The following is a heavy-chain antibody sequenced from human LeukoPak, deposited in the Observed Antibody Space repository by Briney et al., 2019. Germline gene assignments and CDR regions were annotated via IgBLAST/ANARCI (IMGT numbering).Heavy chain of an antibody. CDR1: GFTFSSYA. CDR2: IGGSGGST. D-gene: IGHD5-12*01. CDR3: AKGLRDGYNYGAFGI. Sequence: QAGGSLRLSCAASGFTFSSYAKSWVRQAPGKGLEWVSAIGGSGGSTYYADSVKGRFTISRDNSKNTLFLQMNSLRAEDTAVYYCAKGLRDGYNYGAFGIWGQGTMVTVSS. J-gene: IGHJ3*02. V-gene: IGHV3-23*01.